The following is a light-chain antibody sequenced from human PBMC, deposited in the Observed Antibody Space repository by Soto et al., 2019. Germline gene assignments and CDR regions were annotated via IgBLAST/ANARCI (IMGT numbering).Light chain of an antibody. V-gene: IGKV3-20*01. CDR3: QQYDGSPRT. J-gene: IGKJ1*01. CDR2: DVS. CDR1: QIVSNNY. Sequence: EIVLTQSPGTLSLSPGERATLSCRASQIVSNNYLAWYQQKPGQAPRLLIYDVSSRATGIPDRFSGSGFGTDFTLTSSRLEPEDFAVYYCQQYDGSPRTFGQGTKVEIK.